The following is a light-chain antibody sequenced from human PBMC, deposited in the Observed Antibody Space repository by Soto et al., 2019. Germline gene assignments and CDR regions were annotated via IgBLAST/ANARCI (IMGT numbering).Light chain of an antibody. J-gene: IGLJ1*01. Sequence: SYELTQPPSVSVAPGQTVRVTCGAKNIGSKSVHWYQQRSGQAPVLVAYDDRDRPSGVPERFSGSNSGNTATLTISRVEDGDEADYHCQVWDRSSDHYVFGTGTKVTGL. CDR2: DDR. CDR3: QVWDRSSDHYV. V-gene: IGLV3-21*02. CDR1: NIGSKS.